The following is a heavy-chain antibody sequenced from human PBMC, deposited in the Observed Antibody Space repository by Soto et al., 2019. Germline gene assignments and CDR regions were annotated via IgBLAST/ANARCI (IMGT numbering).Heavy chain of an antibody. V-gene: IGHV4-59*01. D-gene: IGHD1-26*01. Sequence: PSETLSLTCSFSGGSISGSYCIWIRQSPGKGLEWLGYVYYTGSTDFSHSLRGRVSISVDTSKYEVSLSLSSVIATDTTVCFWAGSLTVCGAYIDYLDQETQVAAST. J-gene: IGHJ4*02. CDR3: AGSLTVCGAYIDY. CDR2: VYYTGST. CDR1: GGSISGSY.